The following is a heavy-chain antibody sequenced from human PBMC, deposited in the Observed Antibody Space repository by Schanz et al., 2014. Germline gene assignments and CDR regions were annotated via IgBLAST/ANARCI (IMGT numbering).Heavy chain of an antibody. CDR3: ARGGPAYYFDD. J-gene: IGHJ4*02. CDR1: GFPFSDYF. CDR2: ISYDGSKK. V-gene: IGHV3-30*03. Sequence: QVQLVDSGGGLVKPGGSLRLSCTASGFPFSDYFMAWIRQPPGRGLEWVGVISYDGSKKSYADSVKGRFTISRDNSKNTLYLQMNSLRPEDTAVYYCARGGPAYYFDDWGQGTLVTVSS.